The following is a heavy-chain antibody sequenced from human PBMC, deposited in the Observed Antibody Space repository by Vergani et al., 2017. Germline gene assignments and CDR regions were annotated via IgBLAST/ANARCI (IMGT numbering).Heavy chain of an antibody. CDR1: GYSVSSSNW. CDR3: ARKGDGYTFDY. Sequence: QVQLQESGPGLVKPSDTLSLTCAVSGYSVSSSNWWAWIRQPPGKGLEWIGYSHYSGDSYYNPSLKSRVTMSVDTPKNQFSLKLSSVTAVDTAVFYCARKGDGYTFDYWGQGTLVTVSS. J-gene: IGHJ4*02. D-gene: IGHD5-24*01. CDR2: SHYSGDS. V-gene: IGHV4-28*01.